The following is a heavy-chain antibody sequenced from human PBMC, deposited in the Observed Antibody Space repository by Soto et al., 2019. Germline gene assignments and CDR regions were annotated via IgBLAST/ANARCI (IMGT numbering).Heavy chain of an antibody. Sequence: QVQLVQSGAEVKKPGASVKVSCKASGYTFTGYYMHWVRQAPGQGLEWMGWINPNSGGTNYAQKFQGRVTMTRDTSISTAYMELSRLRSDDTAVYYCARVATTVTGHNRCAFDLWGQGTMVTVSS. V-gene: IGHV1-2*02. D-gene: IGHD4-17*01. CDR3: ARVATTVTGHNRCAFDL. CDR1: GYTFTGYY. CDR2: INPNSGGT. J-gene: IGHJ3*01.